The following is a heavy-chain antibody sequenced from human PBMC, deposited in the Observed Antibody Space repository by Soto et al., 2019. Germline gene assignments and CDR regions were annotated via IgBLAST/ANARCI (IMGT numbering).Heavy chain of an antibody. D-gene: IGHD3-10*01. CDR1: GGSFSDDASSSDWY. CDR3: ARGGGAIPSYYFGLAV. V-gene: IGHV4-34*01. CDR2: IDRSGRT. Sequence: PSETLSLTCAVYGGSFSDDASSSDWYWNWIRQSPGKGLEWIGEIDRSGRTKYNPSLKSRFSISVDTSNNQFSLKLKSVTAGDTAVYYCARGGGAIPSYYFGLAVWSQGTTVTVSS. J-gene: IGHJ6*02.